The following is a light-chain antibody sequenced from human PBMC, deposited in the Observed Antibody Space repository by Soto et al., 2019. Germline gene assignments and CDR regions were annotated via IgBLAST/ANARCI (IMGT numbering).Light chain of an antibody. CDR1: QSIRRS. CDR2: AAS. Sequence: DIQMTQTTSSLSASVADRVTITCRASQSIRRSLNWYQQKPGKAPNLLIYAASSLQTGVPSRFTGSGSGTDFTLTINNLQPEDFAVYYCQQTYSSPRTFGQGTKVDI. J-gene: IGKJ1*01. V-gene: IGKV1-39*01. CDR3: QQTYSSPRT.